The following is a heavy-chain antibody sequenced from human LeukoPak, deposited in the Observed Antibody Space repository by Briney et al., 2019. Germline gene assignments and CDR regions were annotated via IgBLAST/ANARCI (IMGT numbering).Heavy chain of an antibody. Sequence: ETLSLTCTVSGYSISSGYYWGWIRQPPGKGLEWIGSIYYSGSTYYNPSLKSRVTISVDTSKNQFSLKLSSVTAADTAVYYCATQQPFDYWGQGTLVTVSS. CDR1: GYSISSGYY. CDR2: IYYSGST. V-gene: IGHV4-38-2*02. J-gene: IGHJ4*02. CDR3: ATQQPFDY. D-gene: IGHD6-13*01.